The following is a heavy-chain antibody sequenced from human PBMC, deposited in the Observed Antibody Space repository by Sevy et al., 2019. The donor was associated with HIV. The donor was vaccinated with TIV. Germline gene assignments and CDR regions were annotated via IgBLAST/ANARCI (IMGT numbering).Heavy chain of an antibody. Sequence: ASVKVSCKASGYTFTSYDINWVRQATGQGLEWMGWMNPNSGNTGYAQKFQGRVTMTRNTSISTAYMELSSLRSEDTAVYYCASGYDSSGSSHYYYCYGMDIWGQGTTVTVSS. V-gene: IGHV1-8*01. CDR1: GYTFTSYD. D-gene: IGHD3-22*01. J-gene: IGHJ6*01. CDR3: ASGYDSSGSSHYYYCYGMDI. CDR2: MNPNSGNT.